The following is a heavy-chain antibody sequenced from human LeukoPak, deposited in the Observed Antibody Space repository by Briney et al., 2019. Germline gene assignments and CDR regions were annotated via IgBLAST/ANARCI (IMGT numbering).Heavy chain of an antibody. V-gene: IGHV3-30*03. J-gene: IGHJ4*02. Sequence: GGSLRLSCAASGFTFSSYGMHWVRQAPGKGLEWVAVISYDGSNKYYADSVKGRFTISRDNSKNTLYLQMNSLRAEDTAVYYCARETSRGSSSSFDYWGQGTLVTVSS. CDR3: ARETSRGSSSSFDY. CDR2: ISYDGSNK. D-gene: IGHD6-13*01. CDR1: GFTFSSYG.